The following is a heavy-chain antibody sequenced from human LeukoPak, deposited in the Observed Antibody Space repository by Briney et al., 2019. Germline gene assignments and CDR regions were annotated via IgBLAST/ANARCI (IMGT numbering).Heavy chain of an antibody. CDR2: IYTSGST. J-gene: IGHJ4*02. V-gene: IGHV4-4*07. Sequence: SETLSLTCAVYGGSFSGYYWSWIRQPAGKGLEWIGRIYTSGSTNYNPSLKSRVTISVDTSKNQFSLKLSSVTAADTAVYYCARDAEYYDILTGYYNGLDYWGQGTLVTVSS. D-gene: IGHD3-9*01. CDR3: ARDAEYYDILTGYYNGLDY. CDR1: GGSFSGYY.